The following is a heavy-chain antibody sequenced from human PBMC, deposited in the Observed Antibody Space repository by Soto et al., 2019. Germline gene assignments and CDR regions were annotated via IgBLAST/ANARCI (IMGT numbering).Heavy chain of an antibody. V-gene: IGHV4-31*03. J-gene: IGHJ5*02. CDR2: IHSSGST. CDR1: GGSISSGSYY. CDR3: AREDRNYYDSSGYYH. D-gene: IGHD3-22*01. Sequence: SLTCTVSGGSISSGSYYWSWIRQHPGKGLEWIGYIHSSGSTYYNPSLKSRVTISVDTSNNQFSLKLSSVTAADTAVYYCAREDRNYYDSSGYYHWGQGTLVTVSS.